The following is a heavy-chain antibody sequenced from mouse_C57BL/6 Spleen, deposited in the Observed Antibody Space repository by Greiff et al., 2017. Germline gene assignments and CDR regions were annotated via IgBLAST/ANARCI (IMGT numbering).Heavy chain of an antibody. CDR1: GFPITSGYY. CDR3: AGPPDYGWYFDV. V-gene: IGHV12-3*01. Sequence: VQLKESGPGLVKPSQSLFLTCSITGFPITSGYYWIWIRQSPGKPLEWMGYITHSGETFYNPSLQSPISITRETSKNQFFLQLDSVTTEDTAMYYCAGPPDYGWYFDVWGTGTTVTVSS. J-gene: IGHJ1*03. D-gene: IGHD2-4*01. CDR2: ITHSGET.